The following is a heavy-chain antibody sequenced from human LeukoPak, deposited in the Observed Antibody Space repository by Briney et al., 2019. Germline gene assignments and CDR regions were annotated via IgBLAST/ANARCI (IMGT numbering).Heavy chain of an antibody. Sequence: PSETLSLTCTVSGGSISSYYWSWIRQPPGKGLEWIGYIYYSGSTNYNPSLKSRVTISVDTSKNQFSLKLSSVTAADTAVYYFARTMVRGWAYDYWGQGTLVTVSS. J-gene: IGHJ4*02. CDR3: ARTMVRGWAYDY. D-gene: IGHD3-10*01. CDR1: GGSISSYY. CDR2: IYYSGST. V-gene: IGHV4-59*01.